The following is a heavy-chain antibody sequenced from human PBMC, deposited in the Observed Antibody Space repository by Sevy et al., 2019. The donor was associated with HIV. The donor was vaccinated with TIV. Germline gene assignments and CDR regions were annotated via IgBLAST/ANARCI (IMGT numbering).Heavy chain of an antibody. J-gene: IGHJ4*02. D-gene: IGHD3-9*01. CDR3: ATDTTGYHSTLDY. CDR1: GYTLTEFS. CDR2: FDPGDGDAET. V-gene: IGHV1-24*01. Sequence: ASVQVSCKVSGYTLTEFSIHWVRQAPGKGLEWMGGFDPGDGDAETPYAQKFRDRLTMTADTSTDTVYMELSSLRSEDTAVYYCATDTTGYHSTLDYWGQGTLVTVSS.